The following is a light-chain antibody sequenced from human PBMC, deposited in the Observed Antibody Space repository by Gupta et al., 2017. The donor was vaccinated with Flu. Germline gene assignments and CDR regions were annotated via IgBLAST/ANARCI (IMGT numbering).Light chain of an antibody. Sequence: DIQMTQSPSTLSASAGDRVTITCRASESISTWLAWYQQKPGKAPKLLIYKASSLESGVPSRFSGSGSGTEFTLTSSILQPDDFAAYYCQQLNTYPYNFGQGTKLEIK. CDR2: KAS. CDR3: QQLNTYPYN. CDR1: ESISTW. J-gene: IGKJ2*01. V-gene: IGKV1-5*03.